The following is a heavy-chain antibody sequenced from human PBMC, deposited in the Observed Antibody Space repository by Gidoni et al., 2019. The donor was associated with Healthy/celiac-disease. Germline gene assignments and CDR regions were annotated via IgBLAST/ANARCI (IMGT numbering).Heavy chain of an antibody. D-gene: IGHD2-2*01. J-gene: IGHJ5*02. Sequence: EVQLVESGGGLVKPGGSLRLSCAASGFTFSSYSMNWVRQAPGKGLEWVSSISSSSSYIYYADSVKGRFTISRDNAKNSLYLQMNSLRAEDTAVYYCARALGYCSSTSCYANWFDPWGQGTLVTVSS. CDR2: ISSSSSYI. CDR3: ARALGYCSSTSCYANWFDP. CDR1: GFTFSSYS. V-gene: IGHV3-21*01.